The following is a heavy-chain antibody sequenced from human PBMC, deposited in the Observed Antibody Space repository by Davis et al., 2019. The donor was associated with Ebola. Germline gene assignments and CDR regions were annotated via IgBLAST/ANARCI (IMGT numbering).Heavy chain of an antibody. J-gene: IGHJ5*02. CDR2: INHSGST. CDR1: GGSFSGNY. CDR3: ARRRIASRGYRFDP. V-gene: IGHV4-34*01. Sequence: MPSETLSLTCGVHGGSFSGNYWSWTRQPPGKGLEWIGEINHSGSTKYTPSLKSRVTISIDTSKNQFSLKLNSVTAADTAVYYCARRRIASRGYRFDPWGQGTLVTVSS. D-gene: IGHD3-10*01.